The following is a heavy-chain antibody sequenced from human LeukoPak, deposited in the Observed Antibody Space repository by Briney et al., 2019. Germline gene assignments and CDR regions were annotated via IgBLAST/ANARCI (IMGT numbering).Heavy chain of an antibody. V-gene: IGHV4-39*07. CDR1: GDSISSSSYY. CDR2: IYYSGST. D-gene: IGHD3-22*01. CDR3: AREHYYESSGYPPPNWFDP. Sequence: PSETLSLTCTVSGDSISSSSYYWGWIRQPPGKGLEWIGSIYYSGSTYYNPSLKSRVTISVDTSKNQFSLKLSSVTAADTAAYYCAREHYYESSGYPPPNWFDPWGQGTLVTVSS. J-gene: IGHJ5*02.